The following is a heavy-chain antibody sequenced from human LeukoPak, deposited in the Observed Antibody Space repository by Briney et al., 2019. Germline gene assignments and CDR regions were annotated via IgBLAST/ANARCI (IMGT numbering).Heavy chain of an antibody. CDR3: ARGPLPVDTAMVTVDY. CDR2: ISYDGSNK. D-gene: IGHD5-18*01. J-gene: IGHJ4*02. V-gene: IGHV3-30*04. Sequence: PGRSLRLSCAASGFTFSSYAMHWVRQAPGKGLEWVAVISYDGSNKYYADSVKGRFTISRDNPKNTLYLQMNSPRAEDTAVYYCARGPLPVDTAMVTVDYWGQGTLVTVSS. CDR1: GFTFSSYA.